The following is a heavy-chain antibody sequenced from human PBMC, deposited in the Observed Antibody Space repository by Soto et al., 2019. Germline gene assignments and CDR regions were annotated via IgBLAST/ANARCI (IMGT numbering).Heavy chain of an antibody. J-gene: IGHJ5*02. CDR1: GFTFSAAW. D-gene: IGHD1-20*01. V-gene: IGHV3-15*01. CDR2: IKSKTDGGTT. CDR3: ATHNWKNGGNFSDP. Sequence: EVQLVESGGGLVKPGGSLRLSCAASGFTFSAAWMSWVRQAPGKGLEWVGRIKSKTDGGTTDYAAPVKDRFTISGDDSKNTLYLQMNSLKTEDTAIYYCATHNWKNGGNFSDPWGQGTLVTVSS.